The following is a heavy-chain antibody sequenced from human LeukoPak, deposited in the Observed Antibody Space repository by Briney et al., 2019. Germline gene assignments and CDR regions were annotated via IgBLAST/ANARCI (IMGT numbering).Heavy chain of an antibody. CDR2: MNPNSGNT. J-gene: IGHJ4*02. D-gene: IGHD6-19*01. V-gene: IGHV1-8*01. CDR3: ASSCSVAGTQYPDYFDY. CDR1: GYTFTSYD. Sequence: GASVKVSCKASGYTFTSYDINWVRQATGQGLEWMEWMNPNSGNTGYAQKFQGRVTMTRNTSISTAYMELSSLRSEDTAVYYCASSCSVAGTQYPDYFDYWGQGTLVTVSS.